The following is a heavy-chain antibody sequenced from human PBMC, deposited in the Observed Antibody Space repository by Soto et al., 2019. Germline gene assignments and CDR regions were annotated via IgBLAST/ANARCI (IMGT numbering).Heavy chain of an antibody. Sequence: QVPLVQSGAEVKKPGASVKVSCKASGYTFTSYAMHWVRQAPGQRLEWMGWINAGNGNTKYSQKFQGRVTITRDTSASTAYMELSSLRSEDTAVYYCARMTMTTEVPLDYWGQGTLVTVSS. V-gene: IGHV1-3*01. CDR3: ARMTMTTEVPLDY. CDR2: INAGNGNT. CDR1: GYTFTSYA. D-gene: IGHD4-17*01. J-gene: IGHJ4*02.